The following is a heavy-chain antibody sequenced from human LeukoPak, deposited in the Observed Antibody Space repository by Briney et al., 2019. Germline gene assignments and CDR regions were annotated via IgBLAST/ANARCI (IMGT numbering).Heavy chain of an antibody. V-gene: IGHV3-48*02. J-gene: IGHJ3*02. CDR2: YYLSGCSI. Sequence: GGSQTLFFAPSGFPLSTYTMICVPRAPERAGMCVCYYYLSGCSILYRVSEKRRFNIPRDNAKNSVYLQMHSLRDEDRAVYYCARDYIYGIDIWGQGTMVTVSS. D-gene: IGHD3-10*01. CDR1: GFPLSTYT. CDR3: ARDYIYGIDI.